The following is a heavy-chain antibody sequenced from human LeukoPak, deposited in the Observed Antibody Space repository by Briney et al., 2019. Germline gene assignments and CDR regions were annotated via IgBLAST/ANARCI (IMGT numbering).Heavy chain of an antibody. V-gene: IGHV3-48*02. J-gene: IGHJ4*02. Sequence: TGGSLRLSCAASGFTFSSYSMNWVRQAPGKGLEWVSYISSSSSTIYYADSVKGRFTISRDNAKNSLYLQMNSLGDEDTAVYYCARDQPINFWELLRGPFDYWGQGTLVTVSS. D-gene: IGHD1-26*01. CDR2: ISSSSSTI. CDR3: ARDQPINFWELLRGPFDY. CDR1: GFTFSSYS.